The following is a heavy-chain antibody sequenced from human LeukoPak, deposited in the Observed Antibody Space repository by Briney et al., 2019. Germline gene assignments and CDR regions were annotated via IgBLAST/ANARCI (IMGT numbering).Heavy chain of an antibody. V-gene: IGHV1-18*01. Sequence: GASVKVSCKASGYTFINYGITWVRQAPGQGLEWMGWITTYNGNTYYAQNFQGRVTMTADTSTSTAYMEVSSLRSDDTAVYYCARLSPPIASFCSGGTCYSGGFDPWGQGTLVTVSS. J-gene: IGHJ5*02. CDR2: ITTYNGNT. CDR1: GYTFINYG. CDR3: ARLSPPIASFCSGGTCYSGGFDP. D-gene: IGHD2-15*01.